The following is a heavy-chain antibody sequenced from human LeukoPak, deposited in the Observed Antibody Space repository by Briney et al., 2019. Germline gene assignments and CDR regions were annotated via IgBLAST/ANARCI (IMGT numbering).Heavy chain of an antibody. D-gene: IGHD4-17*01. CDR1: GDSVSSNSAD. CDR3: AREGSTTVTTNPYYYYGMDV. J-gene: IGHJ6*02. Sequence: SQTLSLTCAISGDSVSSNSADWNWIRQSPSRGLEWLGRTYYRSKWYNDYAVSVKSRITINPDTSKNQFSLQLNSVTPEDTAVYYCAREGSTTVTTNPYYYYGMDVWGQGTTVTVSS. V-gene: IGHV6-1*01. CDR2: TYYRSKWYN.